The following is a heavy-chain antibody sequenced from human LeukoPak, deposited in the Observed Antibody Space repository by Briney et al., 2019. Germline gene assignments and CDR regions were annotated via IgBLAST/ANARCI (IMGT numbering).Heavy chain of an antibody. D-gene: IGHD5-12*01. J-gene: IGHJ5*02. CDR3: ARPGYSGFDYSSGWKNWFDP. V-gene: IGHV4-34*01. CDR2: INHSGST. CDR1: GGSISSYY. Sequence: SETLSLTCTVSGGSISSYYWSWIRQPPGKGLEWIGEINHSGSTNYNPSLKSRVTMSVDTSKNQFSLKLISVTAADTAVYYCARPGYSGFDYSSGWKNWFDPWGQGTLVTVSS.